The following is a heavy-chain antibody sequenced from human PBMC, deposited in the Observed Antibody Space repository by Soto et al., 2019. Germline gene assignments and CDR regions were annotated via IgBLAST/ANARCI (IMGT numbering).Heavy chain of an antibody. D-gene: IGHD3-22*01. V-gene: IGHV3-21*01. J-gene: IGHJ4*02. CDR1: GFTFSSYS. CDR3: ATVPLSGYYSGYYFDY. Sequence: GRSLRLSCAASGFTFSSYSMNWVLQAPGKGLEWVSSISSSSSYIYYADSVKGRFTISRDNAKNSLYLQLNSLRAEHTAVYYCATVPLSGYYSGYYFDYWGQGTLVTVSS. CDR2: ISSSSSYI.